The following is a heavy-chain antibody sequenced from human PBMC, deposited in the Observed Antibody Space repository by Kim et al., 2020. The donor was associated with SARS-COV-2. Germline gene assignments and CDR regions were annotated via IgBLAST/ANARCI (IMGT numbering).Heavy chain of an antibody. D-gene: IGHD2-15*01. CDR3: ESLPGVVAAGMDV. CDR2: INHSGST. V-gene: IGHV4-34*01. J-gene: IGHJ6*02. Sequence: SETLSLTCAVYGGSFSGSYWSWIRQPPGKGLEWLGEINHSGSTNYNPSRKSRVTTSVDTPKNYFSLKLRPVTAGDTAVYYCESLPGVVAAGMDVWGRGTTVTVSS. CDR1: GGSFSGSY.